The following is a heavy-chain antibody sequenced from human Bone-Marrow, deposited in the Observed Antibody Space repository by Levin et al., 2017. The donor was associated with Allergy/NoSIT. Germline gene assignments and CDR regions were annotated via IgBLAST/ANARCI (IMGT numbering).Heavy chain of an antibody. CDR2: ISYDGSE. Sequence: HPGGSLRLSCAASGFTLSNFAMHWVRQAPGKGLEWVAVISYDGSENYADSVKGRFTISRDSSKSALYLQMSSLRAEDTALYYCARDIAAARPFLHFDLWGQGTPVTVSS. D-gene: IGHD6-25*01. J-gene: IGHJ4*02. CDR3: ARDIAAARPFLHFDL. CDR1: GFTLSNFA. V-gene: IGHV3-30-3*01.